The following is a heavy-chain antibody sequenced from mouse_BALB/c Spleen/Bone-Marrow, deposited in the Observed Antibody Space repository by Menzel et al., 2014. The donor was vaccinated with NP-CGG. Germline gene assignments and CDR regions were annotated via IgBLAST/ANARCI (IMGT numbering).Heavy chain of an antibody. J-gene: IGHJ2*01. CDR1: GYRFSSLW. CDR2: ILPGSGST. Sequence: VKLMESGAEVMKSGASVKISCRATGYRFSSLWIEWIKQRPGHGLEWIGKILPGSGSTNYNEKFKGKATLSADTSSNTAYMQLSSLTSEDSAVYFCAREGAFYGNPFDFWGQGTTLTVSS. V-gene: IGHV1-9*01. D-gene: IGHD2-10*01. CDR3: AREGAFYGNPFDF.